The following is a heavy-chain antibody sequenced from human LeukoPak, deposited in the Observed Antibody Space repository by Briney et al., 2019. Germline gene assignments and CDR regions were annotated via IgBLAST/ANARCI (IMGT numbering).Heavy chain of an antibody. CDR2: IKYDDTVK. CDR1: GFTFGTYW. CDR3: ARDPDSSAFDY. D-gene: IGHD2-15*01. V-gene: IGHV3-7*01. J-gene: IGHJ4*02. Sequence: GGSLRLSCTAAGFTFGTYWMSWVRQSPEKGLEFVANIKYDDTVKNYVDSVKGRFTISRDNPSNSVYLQMDSLRLEDTALYYCARDPDSSAFDYWGQGAQVTVSS.